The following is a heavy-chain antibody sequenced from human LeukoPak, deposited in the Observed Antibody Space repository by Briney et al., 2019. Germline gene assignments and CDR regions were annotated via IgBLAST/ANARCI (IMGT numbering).Heavy chain of an antibody. D-gene: IGHD1-14*01. Sequence: GSLRLSCAASGSTFSSYSMNWVRQAPGKGLERVPSISSSSSYIYYADSVKGRFTISRDNSKNTLYLQMNSLRAEDTAVYYCARLQFATYKALDYWGQGNLVTVSS. J-gene: IGHJ4*02. CDR3: ARLQFATYKALDY. CDR1: GSTFSSYS. V-gene: IGHV3-21*04. CDR2: ISSSSSYI.